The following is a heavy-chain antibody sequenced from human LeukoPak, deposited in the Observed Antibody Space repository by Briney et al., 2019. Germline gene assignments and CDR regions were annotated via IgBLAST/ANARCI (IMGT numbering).Heavy chain of an antibody. D-gene: IGHD1-20*01. CDR1: GFTFSSYG. V-gene: IGHV3-30*18. Sequence: GGSLRLSCAASGFTFSSYGMHWVRRAPGKGLEWVAVISYDGSNKYYAASVKGRFTISRDNSKNTLYLQMNSLRAEDTAVYYCEKDNWYYFDYWGQGPLVTFSS. CDR2: ISYDGSNK. J-gene: IGHJ4*02. CDR3: EKDNWYYFDY.